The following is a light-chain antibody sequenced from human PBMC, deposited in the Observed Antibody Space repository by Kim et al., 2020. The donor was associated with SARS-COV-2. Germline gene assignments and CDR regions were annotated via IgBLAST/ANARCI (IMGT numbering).Light chain of an antibody. J-gene: IGLJ3*02. CDR3: QAWDSNTSV. Sequence: SYELTQPLAVSVALGQTATITCGGDDMGTKIVRWYQQRPGQAPVLVIYRDTKRPSGIPERFSGSNSGNTATLTISRAQPRDEADYYCQAWDSNTSVVVGG. V-gene: IGLV3-9*01. CDR1: DMGTKI. CDR2: RDT.